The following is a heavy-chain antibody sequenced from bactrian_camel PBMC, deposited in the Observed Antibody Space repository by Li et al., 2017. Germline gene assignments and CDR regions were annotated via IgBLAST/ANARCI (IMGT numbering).Heavy chain of an antibody. CDR1: RYRYNSYC. D-gene: IGHD4*01. CDR2: IFTSGSGI. V-gene: IGHV3S31*01. CDR3: AADSAKGVIDIEDYSNYACTGGLSDFGF. J-gene: IGHJ6*01. Sequence: VQLVESGGGSVKPGGSLRLSCAVTRYRYNSYCILWFRQAPGREREGVATIFTSGSGIYYADSVKGRFIISQDTAKNTLYLQMNSLEPEDTAMYYCAADSAKGVIDIEDYSNYACTGGLSDFGFWGQGTQVT.